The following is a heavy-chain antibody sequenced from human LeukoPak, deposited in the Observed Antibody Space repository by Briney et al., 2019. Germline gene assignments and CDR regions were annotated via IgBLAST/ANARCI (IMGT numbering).Heavy chain of an antibody. CDR3: AKDSHWILFDD. Sequence: GGSLRLSCAASGFTVSTNYMSWVRQAPGKGLEWVSVIYSGGRTYYTDSVKGRFTISRDNSKNTLYLQMNSLRDEDTAVYYCAKDSHWILFDDWGQGTLVTVSS. CDR1: GFTVSTNY. J-gene: IGHJ4*02. V-gene: IGHV3-53*01. D-gene: IGHD2-2*03. CDR2: IYSGGRT.